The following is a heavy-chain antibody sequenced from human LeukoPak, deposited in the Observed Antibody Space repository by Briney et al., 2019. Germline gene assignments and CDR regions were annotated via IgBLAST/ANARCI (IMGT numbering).Heavy chain of an antibody. D-gene: IGHD5-18*01. Sequence: GGSLRLSCVASGFSFSSYWIHWVRQAPGKGLVWVARINTDGRTTNYADSVKGRFTISRDNAKNTLYLQMNSLRAEDTAVYYCAREGQLWSSEPDYWGQGALVTVSS. CDR1: GFSFSSYW. J-gene: IGHJ4*02. CDR2: INTDGRTT. V-gene: IGHV3-74*01. CDR3: AREGQLWSSEPDY.